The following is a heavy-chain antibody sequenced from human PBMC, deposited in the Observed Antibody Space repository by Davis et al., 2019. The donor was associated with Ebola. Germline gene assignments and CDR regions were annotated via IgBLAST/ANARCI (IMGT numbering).Heavy chain of an antibody. V-gene: IGHV4-34*01. CDR3: ARDLTLDY. CDR2: INHSGST. Sequence: SETLSLTCTVSGGSVGSGYYWSWIRQPPGKGLEWIGEINHSGSTNYNPSLKSRVTISVDTSKNQFSLKLSSVTAADTAVYYCARDLTLDYWGQGTLVTVSS. J-gene: IGHJ4*02. CDR1: GGSVGSGYY.